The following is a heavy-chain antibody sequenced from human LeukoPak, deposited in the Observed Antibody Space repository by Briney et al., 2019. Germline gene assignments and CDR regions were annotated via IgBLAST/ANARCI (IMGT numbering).Heavy chain of an antibody. CDR3: AKSGQFDS. CDR2: IDGSGGST. J-gene: IGHJ4*02. Sequence: PGGSLRLSCAASGFTFNNYAMSWVRQAPGKGVDWVATIDGSGGSTYYAASVKGRFTVSRDNSKNTVYLQMSSLRAEDTAVYYCAKSGQFDSWGQGTLVTVSS. CDR1: GFTFNNYA. V-gene: IGHV3-23*01.